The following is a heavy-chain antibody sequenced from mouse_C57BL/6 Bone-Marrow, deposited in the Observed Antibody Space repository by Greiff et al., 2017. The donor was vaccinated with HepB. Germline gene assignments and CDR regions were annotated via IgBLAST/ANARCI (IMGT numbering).Heavy chain of an antibody. Sequence: QVQLKQPGAELVKPGASVKLSCKASGYTFTSYWMHWVKQRPGQGLEWIGMIHPNSGSTNYNEKFKSKATLTVDKSSSTAYMQLSSLTSEDSAVYYCARDAELLRYGYWGQGTTLTVSS. CDR2: IHPNSGST. CDR1: GYTFTSYW. V-gene: IGHV1-64*01. CDR3: ARDAELLRYGY. D-gene: IGHD1-1*01. J-gene: IGHJ2*01.